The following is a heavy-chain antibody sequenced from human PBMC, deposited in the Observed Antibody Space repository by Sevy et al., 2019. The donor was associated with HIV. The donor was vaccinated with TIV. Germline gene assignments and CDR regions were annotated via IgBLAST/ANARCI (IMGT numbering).Heavy chain of an antibody. V-gene: IGHV3-7*04. D-gene: IGHD4-4*01. CDR3: ARALYAYSSY. CDR2: INQEGSEI. J-gene: IGHJ4*02. Sequence: GGSLRLSCAASGFTFSSFWMTWVRQAPGKGLEWVANINQEGSEIHYVDSVKGRFSISRGNAKKSLNLQMNSRRAEDTAVYYCARALYAYSSYWGQGTLVTVSS. CDR1: GFTFSSFW.